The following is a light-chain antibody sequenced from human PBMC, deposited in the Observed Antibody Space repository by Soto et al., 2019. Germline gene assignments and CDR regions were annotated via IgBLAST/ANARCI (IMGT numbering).Light chain of an antibody. J-gene: IGLJ1*01. CDR3: CSYAGSDYV. CDR1: SSDVGGYNY. V-gene: IGLV2-11*01. CDR2: DVS. Sequence: QSALTQPRSVSGSPGQSVTISCTGTSSDVGGYNYVSWYQQHPGKAPKLMIYDVSKRLSGVPDRFSGSKSGNTASLTISGLQAEDEADYYCCSYAGSDYVFGTGTKLTVL.